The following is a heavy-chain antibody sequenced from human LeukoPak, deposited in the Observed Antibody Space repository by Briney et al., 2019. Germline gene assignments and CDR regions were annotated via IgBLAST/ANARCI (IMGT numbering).Heavy chain of an antibody. CDR3: ARATLPASYGYYYYYGLDV. CDR1: GFSFSSYH. V-gene: IGHV3-48*01. CDR2: ISSGDDSR. Sequence: GGSLRLSCAASGFSFSSYHMNWVRQAPGKGLEWLSYISSGDDSRHYADSVQGRFIISRDDAKNSLFLQMSSLRAEDTAVYYCARATLPASYGYYYYYGLDVWGHGTTVTVSS. D-gene: IGHD5-24*01. J-gene: IGHJ6*02.